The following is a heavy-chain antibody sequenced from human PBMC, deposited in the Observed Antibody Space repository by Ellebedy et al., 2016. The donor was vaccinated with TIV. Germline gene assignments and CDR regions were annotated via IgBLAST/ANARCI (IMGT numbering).Heavy chain of an antibody. CDR3: AGSPSTGY. Sequence: GESLKISCAASGFTLSDYPMVWVRQAPGKGPEWLASVSEDGSEKYFSDSVKGRLSTSRDNSKNTLYLQMNSLRAEDTAVYYCAGSPSTGYWGQGTLVTVSS. CDR1: GFTLSDYP. J-gene: IGHJ4*02. CDR2: VSEDGSEK. V-gene: IGHV3-30*07. D-gene: IGHD4-17*01.